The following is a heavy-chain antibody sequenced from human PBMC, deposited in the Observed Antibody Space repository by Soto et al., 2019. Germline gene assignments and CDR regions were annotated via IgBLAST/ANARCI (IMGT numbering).Heavy chain of an antibody. V-gene: IGHV1-8*01. CDR2: MNPNSGNT. D-gene: IGHD3-16*01. CDR1: GYTFTSYD. Sequence: ISCKASGYTFTSYDINLVRQATGQGLKWMGWMNPNSGNTGYAQKFQGRVTMTRNTSISTAYMELSILRSEDTTVYYCARGGGMNLSDYLEQGTRIIVSS. CDR3: ARGGGMNLSDY. J-gene: IGHJ4*02.